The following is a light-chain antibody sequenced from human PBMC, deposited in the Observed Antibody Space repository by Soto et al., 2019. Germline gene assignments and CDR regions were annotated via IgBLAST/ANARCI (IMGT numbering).Light chain of an antibody. CDR3: QQRSNWLIS. CDR1: QSVSGY. V-gene: IGKV3-11*01. Sequence: EIVLTQSPATLSLSPRERATLSCRAIQSVSGYLAWYQQKPGQAPRLLLYDGSHRAAGIPSRFSGSGSGTDFTLTISGLEPEDFAVYYCQQRSNWLISFGPGTKVDIK. J-gene: IGKJ3*01. CDR2: DGS.